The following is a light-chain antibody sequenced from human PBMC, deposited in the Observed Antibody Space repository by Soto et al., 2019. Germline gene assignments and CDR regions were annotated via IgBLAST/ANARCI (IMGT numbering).Light chain of an antibody. CDR3: QQSYSTMYT. J-gene: IGKJ2*01. V-gene: IGKV1-39*01. CDR1: QSISNY. CDR2: AAS. Sequence: DIQMTQSPSSLSASVGDRVTITCRASQSISNYLNWYQQKPGKAPKLLIYAASSLQSGAPSRFSGSGSGTDFTLTISSLQPEDFATYYCQQSYSTMYTFGQWTKLEIK.